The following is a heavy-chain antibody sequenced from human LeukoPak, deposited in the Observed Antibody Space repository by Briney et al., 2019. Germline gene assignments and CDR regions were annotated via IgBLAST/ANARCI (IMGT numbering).Heavy chain of an antibody. CDR2: IIPIFDTA. Sequence: SVKVSCKASGGTFSSYSISWVRQAPGRGLEWMGGIIPIFDTADYAQKFQGRVTITADESTSTAYMELSSLRSEDTAVFYCARISLGAIWGYYYGMDVWGQGTTVTVSS. J-gene: IGHJ6*02. CDR3: ARISLGAIWGYYYGMDV. CDR1: GGTFSSYS. D-gene: IGHD1-26*01. V-gene: IGHV1-69*13.